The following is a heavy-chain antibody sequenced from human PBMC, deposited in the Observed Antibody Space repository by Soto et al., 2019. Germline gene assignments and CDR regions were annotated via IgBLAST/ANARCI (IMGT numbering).Heavy chain of an antibody. V-gene: IGHV4-59*01. J-gene: IGHJ4*02. CDR1: GGSISSYY. Sequence: PSETLSLTCTVSGGSISSYYWSWIRQPPGKGLEWIGYIYYGGSTNYNPSLKSRVTISVDTSKNQFSLKLSSVTAADTAAYYCAREVDSCFDYWGQGTLVTVSS. D-gene: IGHD2-2*01. CDR3: AREVDSCFDY. CDR2: IYYGGST.